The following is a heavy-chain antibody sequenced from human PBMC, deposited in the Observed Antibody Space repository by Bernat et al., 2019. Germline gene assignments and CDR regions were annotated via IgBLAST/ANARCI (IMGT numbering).Heavy chain of an antibody. J-gene: IGHJ4*02. CDR2: IYYSGST. CDR3: ARDDYYDSSGYKPLDY. D-gene: IGHD3-22*01. Sequence: QVQLQESGPGLVKPSQTLSLTCTVSGGSISSGGYYWSWIRQHPGKGLEWIGYIYYSGSTYYNPSLKSRVTISVDKSKNQFSLKLSSVTAADTAVYYCARDDYYDSSGYKPLDYWGQGTLVTVSS. V-gene: IGHV4-31*03. CDR1: GGSISSGGYY.